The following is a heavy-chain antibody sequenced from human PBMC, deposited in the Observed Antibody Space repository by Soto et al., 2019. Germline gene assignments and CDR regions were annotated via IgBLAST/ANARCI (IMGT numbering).Heavy chain of an antibody. D-gene: IGHD3-16*01. CDR1: GFTFSSYA. CDR2: ISGSGGST. V-gene: IGHV3-23*01. J-gene: IGHJ4*02. CDR3: GSYYDYIWGSLDY. Sequence: EVQLLESGGGLVQPGGSLRLSCAASGFTFSSYAMSWVRQAPGKGLEWVSAISGSGGSTYYADSVKGRFTISRDNSKNTLYLQMNSLRAEDTAVYYCGSYYDYIWGSLDYWGQGTLVTVSS.